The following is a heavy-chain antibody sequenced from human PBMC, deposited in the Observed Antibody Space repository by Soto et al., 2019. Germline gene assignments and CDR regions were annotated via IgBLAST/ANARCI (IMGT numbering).Heavy chain of an antibody. V-gene: IGHV4-31*03. CDR3: ARGATTFTGDFVDY. Sequence: QVQLHESGPGLVKPSQTLSLTCTVSGGSVNSGGYYWTWIRQHPGKGLEWLGYIYYSGTAYYNPSLKMRVSISQDPAKNQFSLKRSSVTAADTAVYYCARGATTFTGDFVDYWGQGTLVTVSS. CDR2: IYYSGTA. D-gene: IGHD4-17*01. J-gene: IGHJ4*02. CDR1: GGSVNSGGYY.